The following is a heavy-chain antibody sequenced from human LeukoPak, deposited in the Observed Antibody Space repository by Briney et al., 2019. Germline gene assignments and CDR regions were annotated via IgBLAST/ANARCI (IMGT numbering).Heavy chain of an antibody. CDR2: IYTSGST. D-gene: IGHD3-3*01. CDR3: ARDGVERFLEWSTTWFDP. CDR1: GGSISSSSYY. V-gene: IGHV4-61*02. Sequence: SETLSLTCTVSGGSISSSSYYWNWIRQPAGKGLEWIGRIYTSGSTNYNPSLKSRVTISLDTSKNQFSLKLTSVTAADTAVYYCARDGVERFLEWSTTWFDPWGQGTLVTVSS. J-gene: IGHJ5*02.